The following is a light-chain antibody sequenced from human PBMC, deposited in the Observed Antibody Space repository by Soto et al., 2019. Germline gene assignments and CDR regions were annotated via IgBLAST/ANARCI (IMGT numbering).Light chain of an antibody. CDR1: QSISSF. CDR3: QQSYSSPHT. V-gene: IGKV1-39*01. J-gene: IGKJ2*01. Sequence: DVQMTQSPSSLSASVGDRVTITCRASQSISSFLNGYQQEAARAPKLLIYAASSLHSGVPSRFSGSGSGTDFTLTITGVQPEDFAAYYCQQSYSSPHTFGQGTKLEIK. CDR2: AAS.